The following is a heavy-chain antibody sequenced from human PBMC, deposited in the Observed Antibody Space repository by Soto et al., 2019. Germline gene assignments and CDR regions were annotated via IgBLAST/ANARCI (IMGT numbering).Heavy chain of an antibody. J-gene: IGHJ6*03. D-gene: IGHD2-21*02. CDR1: GFTFSSSW. CDR3: ARGVKGDPIYYYYMDV. V-gene: IGHV3-21*01. Sequence: GGSLRLSCAASGFTFSSSWMHWVRQAPGKGLEWVSSISSSSSYIYYADSVKGRFTISRDNAKNSLYLQMDSLRAEDTAVYYCARGVKGDPIYYYYMDVWGKGTTVTVSS. CDR2: ISSSSSYI.